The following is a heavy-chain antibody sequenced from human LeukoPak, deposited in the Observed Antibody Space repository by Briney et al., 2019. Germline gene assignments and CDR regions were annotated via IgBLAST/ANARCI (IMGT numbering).Heavy chain of an antibody. CDR2: ISAYNGNT. V-gene: IGHV1-18*01. Sequence: ASVKVSCKASGYKFTNYGISWVRQAPGQGLEWMGWISAYNGNTNYAQKLQGRVTMTTDTSTSTAYMELRSLRSDDTAVYYCARGVYYGSGSYYRPYYYMDVWGKGTTVTISS. CDR3: ARGVYYGSGSYYRPYYYMDV. D-gene: IGHD3-10*01. CDR1: GYKFTNYG. J-gene: IGHJ6*03.